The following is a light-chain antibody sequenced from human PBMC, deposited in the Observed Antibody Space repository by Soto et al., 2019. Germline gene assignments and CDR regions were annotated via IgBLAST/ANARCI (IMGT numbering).Light chain of an antibody. CDR3: QQYNRWPPIT. J-gene: IGKJ5*01. V-gene: IGKV3-15*01. CDR2: DAS. CDR1: ETVRSD. Sequence: EIVMTQSLATLFVSPGGRTTLSCRASETVRSDLAWYQQKPGQAPRLLIYDASTRATGIPARFSGSGSGTEFTLTISSLQSEDFAVYYCQQYNRWPPITFGQGTRLEIK.